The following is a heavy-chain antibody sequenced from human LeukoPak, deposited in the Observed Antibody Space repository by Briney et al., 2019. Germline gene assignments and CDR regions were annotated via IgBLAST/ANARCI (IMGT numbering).Heavy chain of an antibody. J-gene: IGHJ4*02. CDR2: ISGSGGST. D-gene: IGHD6-13*01. CDR1: GFTFSSYG. CDR3: ATSPTGYSSSWYV. Sequence: PGGTLRLSCAASGFTFSSYGMSWVRQAPGKGLEWVSAISGSGGSTYYADSVKGRFTISRDNSKNTLYLQMNSLRAEDTAVYYCATSPTGYSSSWYVWGQGTLVTVSS. V-gene: IGHV3-23*01.